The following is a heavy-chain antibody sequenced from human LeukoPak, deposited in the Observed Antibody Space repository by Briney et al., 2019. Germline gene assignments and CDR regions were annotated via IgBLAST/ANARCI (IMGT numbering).Heavy chain of an antibody. CDR2: ISGSGGST. CDR1: GFTFSSYA. CDR3: AKGFGSGWWIVFDY. J-gene: IGHJ4*02. Sequence: TGGSLRLSCAASGFTFSSYAMSWVRQAPGKGLEWVSGISGSGGSTYYADSVKGRFTISRDNSKNTLYLQMNSLRAEDTAVYYCAKGFGSGWWIVFDYWGQGTLVTVSS. D-gene: IGHD6-19*01. V-gene: IGHV3-23*01.